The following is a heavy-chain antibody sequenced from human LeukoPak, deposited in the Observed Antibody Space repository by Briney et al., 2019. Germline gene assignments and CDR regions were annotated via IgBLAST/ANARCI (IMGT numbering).Heavy chain of an antibody. D-gene: IGHD2-15*01. Sequence: SETLSLTCAVYGGSFSGYYWSWIRQPPGKGLEWIGEINHSGSTNYNPSLKSRVTISVDTSKNQFSLKLSSVTAADTAVYYCASAVTQGYCSGGSCYLPHCQHWGEGTLVTVSS. J-gene: IGHJ1*01. V-gene: IGHV4-34*01. CDR1: GGSFSGYY. CDR2: INHSGST. CDR3: ASAVTQGYCSGGSCYLPHCQH.